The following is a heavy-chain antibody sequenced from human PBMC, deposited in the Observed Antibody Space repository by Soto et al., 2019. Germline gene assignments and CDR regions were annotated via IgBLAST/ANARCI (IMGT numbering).Heavy chain of an antibody. CDR2: VSYDGSFK. CDR1: GFTFSKFG. V-gene: IGHV3-30*18. Sequence: QVQLVESGGGVVQPGGSLRLSCEASGFTFSKFGIHWVRQAPGKGLEWVAVVSYDGSFKYYADSVKGRFTISRDNSKNTLYLQMNILRPEDTALYECAQDYDQPLVDYYDYGMDVWGQGTLVTVSS. CDR3: AQDYDQPLVDYYDYGMDV. D-gene: IGHD2-2*01. J-gene: IGHJ6*02.